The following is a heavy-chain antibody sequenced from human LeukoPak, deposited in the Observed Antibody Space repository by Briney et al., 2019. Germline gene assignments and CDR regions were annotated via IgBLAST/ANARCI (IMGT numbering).Heavy chain of an antibody. J-gene: IGHJ4*02. Sequence: PSETLSLTCSVPGVSISGYYWSWIRQPPGKGLERMGYVYYMGSTNYNPSLNSRVTISAHTSKNQFSLKLSSLTAAHTAAYYCASHVRLGELSYSFDSWGPGKLVTVSS. CDR1: GVSISGYY. CDR3: ASHVRLGELSYSFDS. CDR2: VYYMGST. D-gene: IGHD3-16*02. V-gene: IGHV4-59*12.